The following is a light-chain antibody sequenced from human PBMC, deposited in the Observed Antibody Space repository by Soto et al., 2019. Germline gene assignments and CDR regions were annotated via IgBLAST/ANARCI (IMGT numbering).Light chain of an antibody. CDR3: QKYNNWQWT. J-gene: IGKJ1*01. V-gene: IGKV3-15*01. CDR2: DAY. Sequence: EIVMTQSPATLSVSPGERATLSCRASQSVSSNLAWYQQKPGQAPRLLIYDAYTRATGIPARFSGSGSGTDFTLTISSLQSEDFALYYCQKYNNWQWTFGQGTKVEIK. CDR1: QSVSSN.